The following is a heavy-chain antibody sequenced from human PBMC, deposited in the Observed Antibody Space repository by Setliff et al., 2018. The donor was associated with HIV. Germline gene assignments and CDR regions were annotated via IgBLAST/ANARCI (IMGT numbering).Heavy chain of an antibody. CDR3: ARDPPGYGDSKDY. CDR1: GGSVGSGSYY. CDR2: IYYSGST. V-gene: IGHV4-61*01. J-gene: IGHJ4*02. Sequence: PSETLSLTCSVSGGSVGSGSYYWSWIRQSPGKGLEWLGYIYYSGSTTYNHSLRSRVTISIDTSKNQFSLNLRSVTAADTAVYYCARDPPGYGDSKDYWGQGKLVTVSS. D-gene: IGHD4-17*01.